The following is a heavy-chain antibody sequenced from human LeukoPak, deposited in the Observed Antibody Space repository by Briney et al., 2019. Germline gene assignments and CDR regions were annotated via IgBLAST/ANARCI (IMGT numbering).Heavy chain of an antibody. D-gene: IGHD2-2*01. J-gene: IGHJ4*02. CDR3: ARGVMSDRSSTSCYDY. CDR2: IYYSGST. CDR1: GASISSGGYY. Sequence: SQTLSLTCTVSGASISSGGYYWSWLRQHPGKGLESIVYIYYSGSTYYNPSLKSRVTISVDTSKNQFSLKLSSVTAADTAVYYCARGVMSDRSSTSCYDYWGQGTLVTVSS. V-gene: IGHV4-31*03.